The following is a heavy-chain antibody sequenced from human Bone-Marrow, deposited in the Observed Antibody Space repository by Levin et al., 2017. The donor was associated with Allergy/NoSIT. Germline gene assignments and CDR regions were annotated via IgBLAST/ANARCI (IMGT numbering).Heavy chain of an antibody. V-gene: IGHV3-30*03. CDR2: ISYDGSNK. CDR1: GFSFNNYG. D-gene: IGHD2-15*01. Sequence: GGSLRLSCAASGFSFNNYGIHWVRQAPGKGLEWVALISYDGSNKYYADSVKGLFTISRDKSKNTVYLQMNSLRTDDTGVYYGVSGPGGDYWGQGTLVTVSS. J-gene: IGHJ4*02. CDR3: VSGPGGDY.